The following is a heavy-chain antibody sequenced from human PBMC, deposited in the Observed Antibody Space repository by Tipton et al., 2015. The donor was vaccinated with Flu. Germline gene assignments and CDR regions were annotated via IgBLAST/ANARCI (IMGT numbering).Heavy chain of an antibody. V-gene: IGHV4-39*01. CDR3: ARRYCSSTSCYLFDP. CDR1: GGSISSSSYY. CDR2: SYYSGST. J-gene: IGHJ5*02. D-gene: IGHD2-2*01. Sequence: TLSLTCTVSGGSISSSSYYWGCNRQPPGKGLEWIGSSYYSGSTYYNPSHKSRVTISVDKSKNPFSLKLSSVTAADTAVYYCARRYCSSTSCYLFDPWGQGTLLPVSS.